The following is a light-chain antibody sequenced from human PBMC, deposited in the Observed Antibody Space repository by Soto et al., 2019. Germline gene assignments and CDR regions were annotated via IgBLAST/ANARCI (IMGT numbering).Light chain of an antibody. CDR2: DAS. CDR3: QQFSSYPLT. Sequence: ELVLRRSPGTLSLSPCERAYLSFSASQTVRNNYLAWYQQKPGQAPRLLIYDASSRATGIPDRFSGGGSGTDFTLTISRLEPEDFAVYYCQQFSSYPLTFGQGTRLEIK. J-gene: IGKJ5*01. CDR1: QTVRNNY. V-gene: IGKV3-20*01.